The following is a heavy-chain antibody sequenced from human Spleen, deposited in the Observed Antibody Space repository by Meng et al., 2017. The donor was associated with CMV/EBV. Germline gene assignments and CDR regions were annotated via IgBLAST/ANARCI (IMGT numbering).Heavy chain of an antibody. CDR3: ARRWLALDP. Sequence: DVELVESGGGVVQPGGSLRLSCAASGFTFSSYSMNWVRQAPGKGLEWVSSISSSSSYIYYADSVKGRFTISRDNAKNSLYLQMNSLRAEDTAVYYCARRWLALDPWGQGTLVTVSS. D-gene: IGHD3-10*01. V-gene: IGHV3-21*01. CDR2: ISSSSSYI. CDR1: GFTFSSYS. J-gene: IGHJ5*02.